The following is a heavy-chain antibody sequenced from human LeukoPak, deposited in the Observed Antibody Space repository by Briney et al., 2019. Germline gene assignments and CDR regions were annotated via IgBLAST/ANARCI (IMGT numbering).Heavy chain of an antibody. Sequence: PSETLSLTCSVSGTSIISLYCGWIRQPPGKGLEWIGYIYYTGSTNYNPSLKSRVTMFVDMSKNQFSLRLSSVTAADTAMYYCARRSASSSSSPFAYWGQGTLVTVSS. D-gene: IGHD6-6*01. V-gene: IGHV4-59*08. CDR3: ARRSASSSSSPFAY. CDR1: GTSIISLY. J-gene: IGHJ4*02. CDR2: IYYTGST.